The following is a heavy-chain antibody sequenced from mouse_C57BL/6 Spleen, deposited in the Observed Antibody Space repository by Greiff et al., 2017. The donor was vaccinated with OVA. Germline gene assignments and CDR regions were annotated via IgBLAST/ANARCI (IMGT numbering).Heavy chain of an antibody. CDR1: GYTFTSYG. Sequence: VQLQQSGAELARPGASVKLSCKASGYTFTSYGISWVKQSTGQGLEWIGEIYPRSGNTYYNEKFKGKATLTADKSSSTAYMELRSLTSEDSAVYCCARKDYYGSSWGVLFDYWGQGTTLTVSS. CDR2: IYPRSGNT. CDR3: ARKDYYGSSWGVLFDY. J-gene: IGHJ2*01. V-gene: IGHV1-81*01. D-gene: IGHD1-1*01.